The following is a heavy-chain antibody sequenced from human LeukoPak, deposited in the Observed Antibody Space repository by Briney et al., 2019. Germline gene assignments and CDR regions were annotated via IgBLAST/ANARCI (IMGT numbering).Heavy chain of an antibody. Sequence: PGGSLRLSCAASGFTFSNSGMHWVRQAPGKGLEWVAVIWYDGSNEYYADAVKGRFIISRDNSKNTVHLQMHSLRVEDTSVYYCARGISMFVNAFDLWGQGTLVAVSS. J-gene: IGHJ3*01. CDR1: GFTFSNSG. CDR3: ARGISMFVNAFDL. D-gene: IGHD3-10*02. V-gene: IGHV3-33*01. CDR2: IWYDGSNE.